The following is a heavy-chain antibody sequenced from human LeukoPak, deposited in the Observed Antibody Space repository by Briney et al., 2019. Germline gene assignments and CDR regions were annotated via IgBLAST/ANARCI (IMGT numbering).Heavy chain of an antibody. CDR1: GFTFSDYY. J-gene: IGHJ5*02. D-gene: IGHD2-15*01. Sequence: PGGPLRLSCAASGFTFSDYYMSWIRQAPGKGLEWVSYISSSGSTIYYADSVKGRFTISRDNAKNSLYLQMNSLRAEDTAVYYCAGYVVVAATDYSWFDPWGQGTLVTVSS. CDR3: AGYVVVAATDYSWFDP. CDR2: ISSSGSTI. V-gene: IGHV3-11*04.